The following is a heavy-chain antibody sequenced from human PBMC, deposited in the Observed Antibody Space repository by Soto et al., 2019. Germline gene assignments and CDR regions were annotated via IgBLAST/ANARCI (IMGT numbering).Heavy chain of an antibody. V-gene: IGHV1-18*01. CDR1: GYTFTSYG. D-gene: IGHD3-16*01. Sequence: QVQLVQPGAEVKKPGASVKVSCKASGYTFTSYGLSWVRQAPGQGLEWMGWINGYTGNTNYAQKFQGRVTMTTDTSTNTAYLDLWTLISDDTAVYYCARSWVTGKGGIDVWGRGTTVTVSS. J-gene: IGHJ6*02. CDR3: ARSWVTGKGGIDV. CDR2: INGYTGNT.